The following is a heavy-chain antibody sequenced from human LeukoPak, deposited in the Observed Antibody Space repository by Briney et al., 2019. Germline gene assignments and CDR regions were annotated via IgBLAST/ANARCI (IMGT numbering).Heavy chain of an antibody. Sequence: QKLQGRVTMTRDTSTSKVYMELSSLRSEDTAVYYCARESGGEDYWGQGTLVTVSS. J-gene: IGHJ4*02. D-gene: IGHD2-21*01. CDR3: ARESGGEDY. V-gene: IGHV1-46*01.